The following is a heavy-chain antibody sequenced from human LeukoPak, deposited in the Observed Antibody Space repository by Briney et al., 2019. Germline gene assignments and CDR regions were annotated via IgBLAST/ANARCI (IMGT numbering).Heavy chain of an antibody. Sequence: QPGGSLRPSCAGSGFAFGTYAMSWVRQAPGMGLEWVSSISANGQATYYADSVEGRFTISRDNSKSTLYLQLNSLRAEDTATYYCARDPYNTILYRLAHWGPGSLVTVSS. V-gene: IGHV3-23*01. CDR3: ARDPYNTILYRLAH. D-gene: IGHD3-10*01. J-gene: IGHJ4*02. CDR1: GFAFGTYA. CDR2: ISANGQAT.